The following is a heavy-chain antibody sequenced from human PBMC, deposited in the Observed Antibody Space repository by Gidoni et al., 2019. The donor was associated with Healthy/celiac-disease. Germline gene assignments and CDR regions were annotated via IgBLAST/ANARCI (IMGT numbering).Heavy chain of an antibody. CDR3: TTGGGPAAYYYYYGMDV. V-gene: IGHV3-15*01. Sequence: EVQLVESGGGLVKPGGSLRLSCAASGFPFSNAWLSWVRQAPGKGLEWVGRIKSKTDGGTTDYAAPVKGRFTISRDDSKNTLYLQMNSLKTEDTAVYYCTTGGGPAAYYYYYGMDVWGQGTTVTVSS. J-gene: IGHJ6*02. D-gene: IGHD2-2*01. CDR1: GFPFSNAW. CDR2: IKSKTDGGTT.